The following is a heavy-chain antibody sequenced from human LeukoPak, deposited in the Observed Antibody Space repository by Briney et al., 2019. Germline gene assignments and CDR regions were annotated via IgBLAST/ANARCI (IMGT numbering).Heavy chain of an antibody. D-gene: IGHD2-21*02. CDR3: ARDRRIVVASAILDF. V-gene: IGHV3-21*01. Sequence: GGSLRLSCGASGFTFGYYNMNWVRQAPGKGLEWVSSISSSSGYISYADSVKGRFTISRDNAKNSLYLQMNSLRAEDTAVYYCARDRRIVVASAILDFWGQGTLVTVSS. J-gene: IGHJ4*02. CDR1: GFTFGYYN. CDR2: ISSSSGYI.